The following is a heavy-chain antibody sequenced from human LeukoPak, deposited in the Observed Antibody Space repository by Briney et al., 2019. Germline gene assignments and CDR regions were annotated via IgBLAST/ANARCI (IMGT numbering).Heavy chain of an antibody. CDR1: GGSIRGYY. J-gene: IGHJ6*03. CDR2: IYSSGST. CDR3: ARGYGGIYYYYMDV. V-gene: IGHV4-59*12. D-gene: IGHD3-16*01. Sequence: SETLSLTCTVSGGSIRGYYWSWIRQPPGKGLEWIGYIYSSGSTNYNPSLKSRVTMSVDTSKNQFSLKLSSVTAADTAVYYCARGYGGIYYYYMDVWGKGTTVTVSS.